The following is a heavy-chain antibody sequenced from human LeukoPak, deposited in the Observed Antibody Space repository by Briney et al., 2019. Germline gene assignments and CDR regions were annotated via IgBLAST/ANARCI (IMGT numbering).Heavy chain of an antibody. J-gene: IGHJ4*02. Sequence: GGSLRLSCAASGFIVSSTYMSWVRQAPGKGLEWVSFLHTDDTTYYADSVKGRFTISKDNSKNTLYFQMNSLRVEDTAVYYCARGTQVRAAASRNLGQGTLVTVSS. CDR3: ARGTQVRAAASRN. V-gene: IGHV3-53*01. D-gene: IGHD2-15*01. CDR2: LHTDDTT. CDR1: GFIVSSTY.